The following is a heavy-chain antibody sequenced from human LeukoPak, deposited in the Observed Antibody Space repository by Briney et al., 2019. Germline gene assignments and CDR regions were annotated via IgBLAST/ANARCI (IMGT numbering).Heavy chain of an antibody. J-gene: IGHJ4*02. Sequence: XIYYSGSTYYNPSLKSRVTISVDTSKNQFSLKLSSVTAADTAVYYCARERYYGSGSPVFDYWGQGTLVTVSS. D-gene: IGHD3-10*01. V-gene: IGHV4-39*07. CDR3: ARERYYGSGSPVFDY. CDR2: IYYSGST.